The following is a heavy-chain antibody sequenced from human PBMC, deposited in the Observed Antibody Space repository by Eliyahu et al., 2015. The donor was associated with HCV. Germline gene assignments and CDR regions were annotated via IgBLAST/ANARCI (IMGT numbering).Heavy chain of an antibody. V-gene: IGHV3-21*01. Sequence: EVQLVESGGGLVKPGGSLRLSCAASGFTFSSYSMNWVRQAPGKGLEWVSSISSSSSYIYYADSVKGRFTISRDNAKNSLYLQMNSLRAEDTAVYYCALQQLVSPFDYWGQGTLVTVSS. CDR1: GFTFSSYS. J-gene: IGHJ4*02. D-gene: IGHD6-13*01. CDR3: ALQQLVSPFDY. CDR2: ISSSSSYI.